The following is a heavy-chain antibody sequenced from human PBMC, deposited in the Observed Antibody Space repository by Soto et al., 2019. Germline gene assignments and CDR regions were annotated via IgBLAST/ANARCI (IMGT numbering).Heavy chain of an antibody. CDR3: ARKGTQVRPVNGCFDL. D-gene: IGHD2-8*01. CDR2: IGPNSGDT. Sequence: ASVQVSCKASGYTFTDYFLHWVRQAPGQGLEWMAWIGPNSGDTNYAQNFQGRATMTRDTSINTAYMELSSLRYDDTAVYYCARKGTQVRPVNGCFDLWGQGTLVTVSS. V-gene: IGHV1-2*02. J-gene: IGHJ4*02. CDR1: GYTFTDYF.